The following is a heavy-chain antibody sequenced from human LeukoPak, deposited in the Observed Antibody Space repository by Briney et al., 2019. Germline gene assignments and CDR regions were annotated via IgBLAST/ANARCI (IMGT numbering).Heavy chain of an antibody. V-gene: IGHV3-23*01. D-gene: IGHD4-17*01. CDR1: GFTFSSYA. Sequence: GGSLRLSCAASGFTFSSYAMSWVRQAPGKGLEWVSAISGSGGSTYYADSVKGRFTISRDNSKNTLYLQMNGLRAEDTAVYYCFYGDHPVDYWGQGTLVTVSS. CDR2: ISGSGGST. CDR3: FYGDHPVDY. J-gene: IGHJ4*02.